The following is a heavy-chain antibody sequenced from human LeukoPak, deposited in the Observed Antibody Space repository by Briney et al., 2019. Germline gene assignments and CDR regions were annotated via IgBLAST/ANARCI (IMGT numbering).Heavy chain of an antibody. V-gene: IGHV3-21*01. CDR2: ISSSSSYI. Sequence: GGSLRLSCAASGFTFSSYSMSWVRQAPGNGLEWVSSISSSSSYIYYADSVKGRFTISRDNAKNSLYLQMNSLRAEDTAVYYCARAAGHYYFDYWGQGTLVTVSS. D-gene: IGHD6-13*01. J-gene: IGHJ4*02. CDR3: ARAAGHYYFDY. CDR1: GFTFSSYS.